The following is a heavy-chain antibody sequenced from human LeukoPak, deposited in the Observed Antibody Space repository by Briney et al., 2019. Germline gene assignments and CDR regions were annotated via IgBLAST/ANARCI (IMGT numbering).Heavy chain of an antibody. CDR2: IYTSGST. Sequence: SETLSLTCTVSGGSISSYYWSWIRQPAGKGLEWIGRIYTSGSTNYNPSLKSRVTTSVDTSKNQFSLKLSSVTAADTAVYYCARDYDFSDAFDIWGQGTMVTVSS. CDR1: GGSISSYY. D-gene: IGHD3-3*01. V-gene: IGHV4-4*07. J-gene: IGHJ3*02. CDR3: ARDYDFSDAFDI.